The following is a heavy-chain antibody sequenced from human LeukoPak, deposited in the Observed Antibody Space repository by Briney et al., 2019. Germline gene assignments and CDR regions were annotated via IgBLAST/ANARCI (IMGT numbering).Heavy chain of an antibody. V-gene: IGHV6-1*01. CDR2: AYYRSTWYN. J-gene: IGHJ5*02. D-gene: IGHD2-2*01. CDR1: GDSVSSNSVT. Sequence: QTLSLTCAISGDSVSSNSVTWNWIRQSPSRGLEWLGRAYYRSTWYNDYAVSVRGRITVNPDTSKNQFSLHLNSVTPEDTAVYYCARRLTQYDCFDPWGQGILVTVSS. CDR3: ARRLTQYDCFDP.